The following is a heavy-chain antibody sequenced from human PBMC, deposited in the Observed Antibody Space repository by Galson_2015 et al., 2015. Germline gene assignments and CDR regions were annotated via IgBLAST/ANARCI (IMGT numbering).Heavy chain of an antibody. D-gene: IGHD3-10*01. V-gene: IGHV1-18*01. Sequence: SVKVSCKASGYTFTSYGISWVRQAPGQGLEWMGWISAYNGNTNYAQKLQGRVTMTTDTSTSTAYMELRSLRSDDTAVYYCARDLRTAGEGYMDVWGKGTTVTVSS. J-gene: IGHJ6*03. CDR1: GYTFTSYG. CDR3: ARDLRTAGEGYMDV. CDR2: ISAYNGNT.